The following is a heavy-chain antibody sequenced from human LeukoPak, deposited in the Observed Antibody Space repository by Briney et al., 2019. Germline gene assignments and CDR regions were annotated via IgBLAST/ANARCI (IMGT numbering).Heavy chain of an antibody. CDR2: IYISGTT. CDR1: GASISSASYY. J-gene: IGHJ4*02. CDR3: AREREGPYGYLDF. V-gene: IGHV4-61*02. D-gene: IGHD4-17*01. Sequence: SQTLSLTCTVSGASISSASYYWSWIRQPAGKGLEWIGRIYISGTTNYKPSLKSRVTISVDTSKNQFSLKLSSVTAADTALYYCAREREGPYGYLDFWGQGTLVTVSS.